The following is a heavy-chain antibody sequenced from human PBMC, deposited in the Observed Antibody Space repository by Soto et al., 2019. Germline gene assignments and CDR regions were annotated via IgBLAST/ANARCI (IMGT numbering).Heavy chain of an antibody. CDR2: IIPIFGTA. Sequence: QVQLVQSGADVKKPGSSVKVSCKASGGTFSSYAISWVRQSPGQGLEWLGGIIPIFGTANYAQKFQGRVTITRDEATSTAYMEMSSLISEDTAVDYCTSSRPESCDIWGQGTMVTVSS. CDR1: GGTFSSYA. CDR3: TSSRPESCDI. V-gene: IGHV1-69*01. J-gene: IGHJ3*02.